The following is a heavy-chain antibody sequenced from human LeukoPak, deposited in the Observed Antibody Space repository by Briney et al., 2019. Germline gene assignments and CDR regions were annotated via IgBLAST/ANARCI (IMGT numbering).Heavy chain of an antibody. CDR1: GFRFSDFT. V-gene: IGHV3-23*01. D-gene: IGHD3-16*01. Sequence: GSLRLSCAASGFRFSDFTMPWVRQAPGKGPEWVSAIGGRGGSTYYADSVGGRFTISRDNSKDMVYLQMNSLKVEDTATYYCGKEGGAWGQGTKVTVSS. CDR3: GKEGGA. J-gene: IGHJ5*02. CDR2: IGGRGGST.